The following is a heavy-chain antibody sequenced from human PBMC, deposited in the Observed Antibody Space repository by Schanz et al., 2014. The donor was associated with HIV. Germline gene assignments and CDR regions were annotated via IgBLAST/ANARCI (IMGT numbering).Heavy chain of an antibody. D-gene: IGHD2-15*01. CDR1: GFIFSSYA. J-gene: IGHJ4*02. Sequence: VQLVESGGGLVQPGGSLRLSCAASGFIFSSYAMHWVRQAPGKGLEWVALISYDGSKKYYADFVKGRFTSSRDNSRNTLQLQMDSLRAEDTAVYYCAKCAGGTCSIDYWGQGTLVSVSA. CDR3: AKCAGGTCSIDY. V-gene: IGHV3-30-3*02. CDR2: ISYDGSKK.